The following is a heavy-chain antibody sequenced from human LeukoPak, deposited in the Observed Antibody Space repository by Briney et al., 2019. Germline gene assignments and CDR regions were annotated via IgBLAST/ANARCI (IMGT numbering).Heavy chain of an antibody. CDR1: GFTFSSYV. J-gene: IGHJ4*02. D-gene: IGHD3-22*01. Sequence: GGSLRLSCAASGFTFSSYVMSWVRQAPGKGLEWVSFISASGGNTHYADSAKGRFTLSRDNSKNTLYLQMISLRAEDTAVYYCAKHYYDSSGYFYYFDYWGQGTLVTVSS. CDR2: ISASGGNT. CDR3: AKHYYDSSGYFYYFDY. V-gene: IGHV3-23*01.